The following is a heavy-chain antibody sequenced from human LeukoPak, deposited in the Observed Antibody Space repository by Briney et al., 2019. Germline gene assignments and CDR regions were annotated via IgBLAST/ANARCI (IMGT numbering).Heavy chain of an antibody. J-gene: IGHJ4*02. CDR1: GFTLTSYN. Sequence: GGSLRLSCAVSGFTLTSYNMNWVRQAPGKGLEWVSSITITSDYKYYADTVKGRFTISRDNAKNSLYLQMSSLRAEDTAVYYCARLRLGELSLLDYWGQGTLVTVSS. CDR2: ITITSDYK. D-gene: IGHD3-16*02. CDR3: ARLRLGELSLLDY. V-gene: IGHV3-21*01.